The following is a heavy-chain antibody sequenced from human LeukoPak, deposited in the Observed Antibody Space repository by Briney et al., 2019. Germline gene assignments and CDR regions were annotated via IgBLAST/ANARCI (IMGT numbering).Heavy chain of an antibody. CDR2: ISGSGGNT. D-gene: IGHD3/OR15-3a*01. Sequence: GGSLRLSCAASGFTVNTYAMSWVRQAPGKGLEWVSGISGSGGNTYYADSVKGRFTISRDNSKNTLYLQMNSLRAEDTAVYYCAKDADFFPSNLFDYWGQGTLVTVSS. CDR3: AKDADFFPSNLFDY. V-gene: IGHV3-23*01. CDR1: GFTVNTYA. J-gene: IGHJ4*02.